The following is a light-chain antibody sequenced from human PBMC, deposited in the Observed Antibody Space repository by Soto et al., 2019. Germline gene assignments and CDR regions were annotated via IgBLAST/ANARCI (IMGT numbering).Light chain of an antibody. V-gene: IGKV3-20*01. CDR1: QSVSINY. J-gene: IGKJ2*01. CDR2: GAS. Sequence: EIVLTQSPGTLSLSPGERATLSCRASQSVSINYLAWYQQKPGQAPRLLIYGASSRATGIPDRFSGSGSGTDFTLTISRLEPEDFALYYCQQYASSPVYTFGQVTKLEIK. CDR3: QQYASSPVYT.